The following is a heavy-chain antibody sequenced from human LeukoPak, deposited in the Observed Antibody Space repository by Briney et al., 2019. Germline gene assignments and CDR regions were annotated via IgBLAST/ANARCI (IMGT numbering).Heavy chain of an antibody. CDR3: ARTPIYYFDNSGYYN. CDR1: GGSISTYY. J-gene: IGHJ4*02. Sequence: PSETLSLTCTVSGGSISTYYWNWIRQPPGKGLEWIGLIYSSGSTSYNPSLKSRVTMSVDTSKKQFSLRLSSVTAADTAVYYCARTPIYYFDNSGYYNWGQGTLVTVSS. D-gene: IGHD3-22*01. V-gene: IGHV4-4*07. CDR2: IYSSGST.